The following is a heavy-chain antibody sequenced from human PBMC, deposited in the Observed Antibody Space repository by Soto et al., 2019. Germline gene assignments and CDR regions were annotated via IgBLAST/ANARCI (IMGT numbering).Heavy chain of an antibody. CDR2: ISGSGGST. Sequence: PGGSLRLSCAASGFTFSSYAISWVRQAPGNGLEWVSAISGSGGSTYYADSVKGRFTISRDNSKNTLYLQMNSLRAEDTAVYYCAKDPWSSSWYELKYYFDYWGQGTLVTVSS. D-gene: IGHD6-13*01. J-gene: IGHJ4*02. V-gene: IGHV3-23*01. CDR3: AKDPWSSSWYELKYYFDY. CDR1: GFTFSSYA.